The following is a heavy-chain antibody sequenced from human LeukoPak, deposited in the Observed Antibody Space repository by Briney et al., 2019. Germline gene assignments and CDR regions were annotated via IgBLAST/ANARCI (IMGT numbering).Heavy chain of an antibody. Sequence: PGGSLRLSCAASEFTLSSYALNWVRQAPGKGLEWVSSISSTSGYIAYTDSVKGRFTIFRDNAKNSLYLQMNSLRAEDTAVYYCTRRHCTATNCFSFDSWGQGSLVTVSS. D-gene: IGHD2-8*02. V-gene: IGHV3-21*01. CDR3: TRRHCTATNCFSFDS. J-gene: IGHJ4*02. CDR1: EFTLSSYA. CDR2: ISSTSGYI.